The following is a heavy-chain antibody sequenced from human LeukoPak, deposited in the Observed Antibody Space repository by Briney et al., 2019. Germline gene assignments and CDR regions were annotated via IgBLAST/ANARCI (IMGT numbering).Heavy chain of an antibody. D-gene: IGHD6-13*01. Sequence: SETLSLTCTVSGGPIFSSSYYWGWIRQPPGKGLEWIGEINHSGSTNYNPSLKSRVTISVDTSKNQFSLKLSSVTAADTAVYYCARQAYSSSWYYFDYWGQGTLVTVSS. J-gene: IGHJ4*02. V-gene: IGHV4-39*01. CDR2: INHSGST. CDR3: ARQAYSSSWYYFDY. CDR1: GGPIFSSSYY.